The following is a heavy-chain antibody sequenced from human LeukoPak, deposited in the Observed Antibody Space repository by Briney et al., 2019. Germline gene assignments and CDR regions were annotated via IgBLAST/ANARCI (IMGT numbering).Heavy chain of an antibody. CDR3: ASEDVDY. V-gene: IGHV4-39*07. Sequence: SETLSLTCTVSGDSISSGTHYWGWIRQHPGKGLEWIANIYYSGSTYYNPSLKSRVTISVDTSKNQFSLKLSSVTAADTAVYYCASEDVDYWGQGTLVTVSS. CDR1: GDSISSGTHY. J-gene: IGHJ4*02. CDR2: IYYSGST.